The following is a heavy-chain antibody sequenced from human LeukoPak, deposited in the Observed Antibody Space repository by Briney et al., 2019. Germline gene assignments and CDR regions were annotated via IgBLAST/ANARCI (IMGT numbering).Heavy chain of an antibody. Sequence: SETLSLTCAVYGGSFSGYYWSWIRQPPGKGLEWIGEINHSGSTNYNPSLKSRVTISVDTSKNQFSLKLSSVTAADTAVYYCARGLAAWVAVAGTGGVRYWGQGTLVTVSS. CDR3: ARGLAAWVAVAGTGGVRY. CDR2: INHSGST. D-gene: IGHD6-19*01. J-gene: IGHJ4*02. CDR1: GGSFSGYY. V-gene: IGHV4-34*01.